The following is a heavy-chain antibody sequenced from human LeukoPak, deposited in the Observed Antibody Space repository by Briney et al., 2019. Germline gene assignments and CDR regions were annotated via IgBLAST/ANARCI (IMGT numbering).Heavy chain of an antibody. Sequence: GSLRLSCAASGFTFSSYSMNWVRQAPGKGLEWVSSISTSSSYIYYADSVKGRFTISRDNAKNSLYLQMNSLRAEDTAVYYCARFATYGSGTYAFGYWGQGTLVTVSS. J-gene: IGHJ4*02. CDR3: ARFATYGSGTYAFGY. D-gene: IGHD3-10*01. CDR1: GFTFSSYS. V-gene: IGHV3-21*01. CDR2: ISTSSSYI.